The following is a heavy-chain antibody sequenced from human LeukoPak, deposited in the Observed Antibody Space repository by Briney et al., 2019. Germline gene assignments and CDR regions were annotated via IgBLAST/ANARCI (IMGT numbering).Heavy chain of an antibody. Sequence: KPGGSLRLSCAASGFTFSDYYMSWIRQAPGKGLEWVSYISSSGSTIYYADSVKGRFTISRDNAKNSLYLQMNSLRAEDTAVYHCARGDQGSTDYYYGMDVWGQGTTVTVSS. D-gene: IGHD6-13*01. CDR1: GFTFSDYY. CDR2: ISSSGSTI. J-gene: IGHJ6*02. CDR3: ARGDQGSTDYYYGMDV. V-gene: IGHV3-11*01.